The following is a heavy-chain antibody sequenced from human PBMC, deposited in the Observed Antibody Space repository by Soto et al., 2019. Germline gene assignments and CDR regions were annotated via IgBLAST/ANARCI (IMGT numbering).Heavy chain of an antibody. CDR2: IYSGGST. CDR1: GFTVSSNY. Sequence: EVQLVESGGGLIQPGGSLRLSCAASGFTVSSNYMSWVRQAPGKGLEWVSVIYSGGSTYYADSVKGRFTISRDNSKNTLYLQMNSLRDEDTAVYYCARGAYCSGGSCFDYWGQGTLVTVSS. CDR3: ARGAYCSGGSCFDY. D-gene: IGHD2-15*01. J-gene: IGHJ4*02. V-gene: IGHV3-53*01.